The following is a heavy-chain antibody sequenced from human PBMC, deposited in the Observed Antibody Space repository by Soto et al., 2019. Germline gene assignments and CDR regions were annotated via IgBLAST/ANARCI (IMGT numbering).Heavy chain of an antibody. Sequence: QEELVQSGAEVKKPGSSVNVSCKASGGTFASYSSTWVRQAPGQRLEWMGEIIPLLKTVNYAQKFQGRVTITGDRSTSTVYMALSRLRSDDTAVYYCARDPVDLFGYMDVWGHGTTVTVS. CDR2: IIPLLKTV. D-gene: IGHD6-25*01. V-gene: IGHV1-69*06. CDR3: ARDPVDLFGYMDV. J-gene: IGHJ6*02. CDR1: GGTFASYS.